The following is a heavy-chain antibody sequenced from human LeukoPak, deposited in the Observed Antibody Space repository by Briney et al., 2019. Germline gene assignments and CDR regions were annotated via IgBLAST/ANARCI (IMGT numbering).Heavy chain of an antibody. J-gene: IGHJ2*01. CDR1: GFTVITKY. Sequence: GGSLRLSCAASGFTVITKYMNWVRQAPGKGLEWVSIIYSGGDTYYADSVKGRFTISRDNSKNTLSLQMNSLRAEDTAVYYCARVGDHYHWYFDLWGRGTLVSVSS. V-gene: IGHV3-53*01. D-gene: IGHD3-10*01. CDR2: IYSGGDT. CDR3: ARVGDHYHWYFDL.